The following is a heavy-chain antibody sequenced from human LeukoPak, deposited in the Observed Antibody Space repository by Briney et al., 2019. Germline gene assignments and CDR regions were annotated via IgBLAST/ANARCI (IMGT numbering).Heavy chain of an antibody. CDR3: ATDRGWRTSGYYLYYFEY. CDR1: GFIFTNYF. CDR2: IKHDGSEK. V-gene: IGHV3-7*01. D-gene: IGHD3-3*01. J-gene: IGHJ4*02. Sequence: GGSLRLSCAASGFIFTNYFMSWVRQAPGKGLEWVASIKHDGSEKYYVDSVRGRFAISRDNTMNSLYLQMSSLRAEDTAVYYCATDRGWRTSGYYLYYFEYWGQGTLVTYSS.